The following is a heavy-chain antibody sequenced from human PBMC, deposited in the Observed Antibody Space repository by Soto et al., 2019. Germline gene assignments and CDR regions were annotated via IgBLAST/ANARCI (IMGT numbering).Heavy chain of an antibody. CDR3: ARDWYYYDSSGYYERSAFDI. D-gene: IGHD3-22*01. J-gene: IGHJ3*02. V-gene: IGHV1-3*01. Sequence: ASLKVSCKASAYTFTTYAMHWVRQAPGQRLEWMGWINAGNGNTKYSQKFQGRVTITRDTSASTAYMELSSLRSEDTAVYYCARDWYYYDSSGYYERSAFDIWGQGTMVTVSS. CDR2: INAGNGNT. CDR1: AYTFTTYA.